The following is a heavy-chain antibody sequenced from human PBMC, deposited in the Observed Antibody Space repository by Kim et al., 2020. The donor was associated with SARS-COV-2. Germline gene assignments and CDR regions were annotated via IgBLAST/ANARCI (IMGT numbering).Heavy chain of an antibody. J-gene: IGHJ5*02. CDR3: ARRGLWFDP. Sequence: GNPNYHPSPKSRVTISVDTSKNQFSLKLSSVTAADTAVYYCARRGLWFDPWGQGTLVTVSS. CDR2: GNP. V-gene: IGHV4-59*08. D-gene: IGHD3-16*01.